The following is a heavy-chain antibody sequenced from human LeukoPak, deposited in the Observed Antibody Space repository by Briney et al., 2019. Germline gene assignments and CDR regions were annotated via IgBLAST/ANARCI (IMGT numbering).Heavy chain of an antibody. CDR1: GGSISSSNW. CDR3: ATRGGYSYGARGY. CDR2: IYHSGST. Sequence: SETLSLTCAVSGGSISSSNWWSWVRQPPGKGLEWIGEIYHSGSTNYNPSLKSRVTISVDKSKNQFSLKLNSVTAADTAVYYCATRGGYSYGARGYWGQGTLVTVSS. V-gene: IGHV4-4*02. D-gene: IGHD5-18*01. J-gene: IGHJ4*02.